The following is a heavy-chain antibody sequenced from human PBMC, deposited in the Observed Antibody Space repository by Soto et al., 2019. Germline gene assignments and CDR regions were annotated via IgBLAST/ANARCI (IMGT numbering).Heavy chain of an antibody. Sequence: EVQLLESGGGLVQPGGSLRLSCAASGFTFSSYAMSWVRQAPGKGLQWVSAISGSGGSTYYADSVKGRFTFSRDNSKNTLYLQMNSLRAADTAVYYCSKGIAGTLTFFDYWGQGTLVTVSS. CDR1: GFTFSSYA. V-gene: IGHV3-23*01. J-gene: IGHJ4*02. CDR2: ISGSGGST. CDR3: SKGIAGTLTFFDY. D-gene: IGHD1-20*01.